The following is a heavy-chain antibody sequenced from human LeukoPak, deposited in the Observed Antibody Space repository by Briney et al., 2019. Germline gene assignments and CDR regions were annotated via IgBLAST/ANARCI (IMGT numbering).Heavy chain of an antibody. D-gene: IGHD2-2*01. CDR3: AKDRSCSGSSCNVGS. V-gene: IGHV3-23*01. CDR1: GFTFNSYA. Sequence: GGSLRLSCAASGFTFNSYAMSWVRQAPEKGLEWVSAISGSGGSTYYADSVKGRFTISRDNSKNTLYLQMNSLRAEDTAVYYCAKDRSCSGSSCNVGSWGQGTMVTVSS. CDR2: ISGSGGST. J-gene: IGHJ3*01.